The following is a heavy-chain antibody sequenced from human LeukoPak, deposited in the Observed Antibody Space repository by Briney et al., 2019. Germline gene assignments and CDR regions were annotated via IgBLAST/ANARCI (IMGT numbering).Heavy chain of an antibody. V-gene: IGHV3-7*04. CDR2: IKYDGIDT. J-gene: IGHJ4*02. CDR1: GFKFSDYW. CDR3: VRLAFHFDS. Sequence: GGSLRLSCAASGFKFSDYWMTWVRQAPGKGLEWVASIKYDGIDTYYVDSLRGRFTISRDDAKNSLYLQMNSLRAEDTAVCFCVRLAFHFDSWGQGILVTVSS.